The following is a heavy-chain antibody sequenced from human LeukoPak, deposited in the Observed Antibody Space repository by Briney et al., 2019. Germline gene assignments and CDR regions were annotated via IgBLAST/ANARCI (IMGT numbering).Heavy chain of an antibody. CDR2: IKQDGSEK. V-gene: IGHV3-7*01. J-gene: IGHJ4*02. CDR3: AREGSGYYFDY. Sequence: GGSLRLSCAASGFTFSSYWMSWVRQAPGKGLEWVANIKQDGSEKYYVDSVKGRFTISRDNAKNSLYLQMNSLRAEDTAVYYYAREGSGYYFDYWGQGTLVTVSS. D-gene: IGHD3-22*01. CDR1: GFTFSSYW.